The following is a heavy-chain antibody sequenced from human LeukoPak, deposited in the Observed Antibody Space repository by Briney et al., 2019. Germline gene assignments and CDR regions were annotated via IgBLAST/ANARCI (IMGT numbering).Heavy chain of an antibody. CDR3: AKDFAPYDFWSGPDY. V-gene: IGHV3-23*01. J-gene: IGHJ4*02. Sequence: GGSLRLSCAASGFTFSSYAMSWVRQAPGKGLEWVSAISGSGGSTYYADSVKGRFTISRDNSKNTLYLQMNGLRAEDTAVYYCAKDFAPYDFWSGPDYWGQGTLVTVSS. CDR1: GFTFSSYA. D-gene: IGHD3-3*01. CDR2: ISGSGGST.